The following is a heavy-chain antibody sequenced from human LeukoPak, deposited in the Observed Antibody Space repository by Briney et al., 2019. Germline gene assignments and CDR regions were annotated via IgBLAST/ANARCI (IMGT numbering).Heavy chain of an antibody. CDR1: GFSFSNYA. CDR3: ARIGYRSSSFDY. CDR2: ISGGGGGT. D-gene: IGHD6-13*01. J-gene: IGHJ4*02. V-gene: IGHV3-23*01. Sequence: GGSLRLSWAASGFSFSNYAMNWVRQAPGKGLEWVSGISGGGGGTYYADSVKGRFTISRDNTKNSVYLQVNSLRVEDTAVYHCARIGYRSSSFDYWGQGTLVTVSS.